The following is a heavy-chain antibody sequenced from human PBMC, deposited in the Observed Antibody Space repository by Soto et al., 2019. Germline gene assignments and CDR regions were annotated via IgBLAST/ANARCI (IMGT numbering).Heavy chain of an antibody. D-gene: IGHD2-2*01. J-gene: IGHJ4*02. Sequence: SETLSLTCAVSGGSISSSNWWSWVRQPPGKGLEWIGEIYHSGSTNYNPSLKSRVTTSVDKSKNQFSLKLSSVTAADTAVYYCASLGVVPAARGVYWGQGTLVTVSS. CDR2: IYHSGST. V-gene: IGHV4-4*02. CDR1: GGSISSSNW. CDR3: ASLGVVPAARGVY.